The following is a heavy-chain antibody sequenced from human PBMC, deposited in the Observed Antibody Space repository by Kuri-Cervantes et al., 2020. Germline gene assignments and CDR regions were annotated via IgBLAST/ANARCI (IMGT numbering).Heavy chain of an antibody. V-gene: IGHV4-31*03. CDR2: VYYSGST. Sequence: LRLSCTVSGGSISSGGYYWSWIRQHPGKGLEWIGYVYYSGSTYYNPSLKSRVTISVDTSKNQFSLKLSSVTAADTAVYYCARRLVDTAMVYYYGMDVWGQGTTVTVSS. CDR1: GGSISSGGYY. CDR3: ARRLVDTAMVYYYGMDV. J-gene: IGHJ6*02. D-gene: IGHD5-18*01.